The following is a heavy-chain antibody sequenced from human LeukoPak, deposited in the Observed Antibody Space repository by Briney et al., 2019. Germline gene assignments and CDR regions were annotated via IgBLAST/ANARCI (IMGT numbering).Heavy chain of an antibody. CDR1: GGSISTYY. D-gene: IGHD1-26*01. J-gene: IGHJ4*02. Sequence: KPSETLSLTCTVSGGSISTYYWSWIRQPPGREMEWIGYNSYSGSTNYNPSLKSRVTISVDTSKNQFSLKLSSVTAADTAVYYCARLIGSGSYRNFDYWGQGTLVTVSS. CDR2: NSYSGST. CDR3: ARLIGSGSYRNFDY. V-gene: IGHV4-59*08.